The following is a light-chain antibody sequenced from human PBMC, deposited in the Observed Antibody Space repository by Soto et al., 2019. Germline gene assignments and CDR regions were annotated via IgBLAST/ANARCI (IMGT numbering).Light chain of an antibody. J-gene: IGKJ1*01. CDR1: QSISSW. Sequence: DIQMTPSPSTLSASVGDRVTLTCRASQSISSWLAWYQQKPGKAPKLLIYKASSLESGVPSRFSGSGSGTEFTLTISSLQPDDFATYYCQQYNSYPWTFGQGTKVDIK. V-gene: IGKV1-5*03. CDR2: KAS. CDR3: QQYNSYPWT.